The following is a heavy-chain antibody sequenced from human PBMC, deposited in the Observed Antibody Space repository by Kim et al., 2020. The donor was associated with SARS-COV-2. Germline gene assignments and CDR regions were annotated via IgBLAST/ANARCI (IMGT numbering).Heavy chain of an antibody. D-gene: IGHD6-13*01. CDR1: GFTFSSYA. Sequence: GGSLRLSCAASGFTFSSYAMHWVRQAPGKGLEWVAVISYDGSNKYYADSVKGRFTISRDNSKNTLYLQMNSLRAEDTAVYYCARGIAAAGVDAFDIGGQG. CDR3: ARGIAAAGVDAFDI. J-gene: IGHJ3*02. V-gene: IGHV3-30-3*01. CDR2: ISYDGSNK.